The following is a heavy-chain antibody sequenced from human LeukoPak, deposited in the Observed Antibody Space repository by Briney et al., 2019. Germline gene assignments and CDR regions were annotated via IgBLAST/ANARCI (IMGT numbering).Heavy chain of an antibody. D-gene: IGHD6-13*01. V-gene: IGHV1-18*01. CDR1: GYTFTNYG. CDR2: IDAYNGNT. Sequence: ASVKVSCATSGYTFTNYGINWVRQAPGQGGEWMGWIDAYNGNTNYAQKVQDRVTMTTDRSTNTVYMELRSLTSDDTAFYYCATRGYSSTWNVFYLDYWGQGTLVTVSS. CDR3: ATRGYSSTWNVFYLDY. J-gene: IGHJ4*02.